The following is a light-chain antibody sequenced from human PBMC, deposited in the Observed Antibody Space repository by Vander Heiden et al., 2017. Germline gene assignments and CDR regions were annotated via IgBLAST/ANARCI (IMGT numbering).Light chain of an antibody. CDR3: ATWDDSLNGWV. V-gene: IGLV1-44*01. Sequence: QSVLTQPPSASRTTGQRVTISCAGTGSNIGSNDAHWYQQYPGAAPKLLMYRNNQRPSGVPDRFYGSKSDTSATLAISGLQSEDEADYYCATWDDSLNGWVFGGGTKLTVL. CDR1: GSNIGSND. CDR2: RNN. J-gene: IGLJ3*02.